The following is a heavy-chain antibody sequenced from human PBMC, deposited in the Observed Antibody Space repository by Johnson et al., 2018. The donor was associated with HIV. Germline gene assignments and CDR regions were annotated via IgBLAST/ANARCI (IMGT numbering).Heavy chain of an antibody. CDR3: AREWELLGSAFDI. Sequence: MQLVESGGVVVQPGGSLRLYCAASGFTVSSNYMSWVRQAPGKGLEWVSVIYSGGSTYYADSVKGRFTISRDNYKNTLYLQMNSLRAEDTAVYYCAREWELLGSAFDIWGQGTMVTVSS. CDR2: IYSGGST. J-gene: IGHJ3*02. CDR1: GFTVSSNY. V-gene: IGHV3-66*01. D-gene: IGHD1-26*01.